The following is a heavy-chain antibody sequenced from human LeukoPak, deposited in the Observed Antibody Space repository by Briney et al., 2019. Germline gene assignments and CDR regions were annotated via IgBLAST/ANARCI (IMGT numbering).Heavy chain of an antibody. CDR3: VRYYDYGDYGFDP. D-gene: IGHD4-17*01. V-gene: IGHV4-59*01. CDR1: GGSISSYY. J-gene: IGHJ5*02. CDR2: IYYRGST. Sequence: PSETLSLTCTVSGGSISSYYWSWIRQPPGKGLEWIGYIYYRGSTNYNPSLKSRVTISVDTSKNQFSLKLSSVTAVDTAVYYCVRYYDYGDYGFDPWGEGTRVPLSS.